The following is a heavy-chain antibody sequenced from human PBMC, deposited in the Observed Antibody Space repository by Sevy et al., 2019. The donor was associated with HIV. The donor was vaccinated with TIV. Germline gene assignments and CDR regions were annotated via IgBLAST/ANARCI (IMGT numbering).Heavy chain of an antibody. CDR3: ARDRALAVAGTPANYYYYGMDV. J-gene: IGHJ6*02. Sequence: GGSLRLSCAASGLTFSSYAMHWVRQAPGKGLEWVAVISYDGSNKYYADSVKGRFTISRDNSKNTLYLQMNSLRAEDTAVYYCARDRALAVAGTPANYYYYGMDVWGQGTTVTVSS. D-gene: IGHD6-19*01. CDR2: ISYDGSNK. V-gene: IGHV3-30*04. CDR1: GLTFSSYA.